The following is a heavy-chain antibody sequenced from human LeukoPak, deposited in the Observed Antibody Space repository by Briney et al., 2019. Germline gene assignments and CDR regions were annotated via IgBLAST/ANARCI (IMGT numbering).Heavy chain of an antibody. CDR1: GFTFSSYA. CDR2: ISGSGGST. D-gene: IGHD3-22*01. Sequence: PGGSLRLSCAASGFTFSSYAMSWARQAPGKGLEWVSAISGSGGSTYYADSVKGRFTISRDNSKNTLYLQMNSLRAEDTAVYYCAKDFAYYYDSSGHFDYWGQGTLVTVSS. V-gene: IGHV3-23*01. J-gene: IGHJ4*02. CDR3: AKDFAYYYDSSGHFDY.